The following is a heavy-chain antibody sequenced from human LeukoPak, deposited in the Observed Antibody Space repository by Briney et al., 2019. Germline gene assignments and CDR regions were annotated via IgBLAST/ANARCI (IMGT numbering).Heavy chain of an antibody. D-gene: IGHD3-9*01. CDR3: ARGPVLRYFDWLSFYYYYYYMDV. Sequence: GASVKVSCKASGYTFTSYDINWVRQATGQGLEWMGWMNPNSGNTGYAQKFQGRVTMTRNTSISTAYMELSSLRSEDTAVYYCARGPVLRYFDWLSFYYYYYYMDVWGKGTTVTISS. CDR1: GYTFTSYD. CDR2: MNPNSGNT. J-gene: IGHJ6*03. V-gene: IGHV1-8*01.